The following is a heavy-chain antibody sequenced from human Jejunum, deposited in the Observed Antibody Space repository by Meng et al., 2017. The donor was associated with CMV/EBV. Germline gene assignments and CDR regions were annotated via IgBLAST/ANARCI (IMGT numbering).Heavy chain of an antibody. CDR2: INSDGTKT. D-gene: IGHD4/OR15-4a*01. J-gene: IGHJ4*02. CDR3: AKPPSLWDYGANGPLHY. Sequence: FTFSTYWMHWVRQIAGRGLLSVARINSDGTKTTYADSVKDRFTISRDNAKNTLYLQMNSLTAEDTAVYFCAKPPSLWDYGANGPLHYWGQGALVTVSS. V-gene: IGHV3-74*01. CDR1: FTFSTYW.